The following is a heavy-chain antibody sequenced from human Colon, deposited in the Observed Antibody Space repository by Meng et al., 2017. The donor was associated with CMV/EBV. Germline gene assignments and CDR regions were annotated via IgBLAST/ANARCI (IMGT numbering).Heavy chain of an antibody. CDR2: ISASGYYT. CDR3: AKAPTRRYYFDS. J-gene: IGHJ4*02. CDR1: EFSITDYA. D-gene: IGHD5-24*01. Sequence: WAAYEFSITDYAVNWVRQAPGKGLEWVSVISASGYYTFYAESVKGRFTIGRDISKNTVYLQTNSLRAEDMAVYFCAKAPTRRYYFDSWGQGSLVTVSS. V-gene: IGHV3-23*01.